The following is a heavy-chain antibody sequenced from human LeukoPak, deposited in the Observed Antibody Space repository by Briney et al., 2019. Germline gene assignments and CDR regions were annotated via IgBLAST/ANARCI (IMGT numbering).Heavy chain of an antibody. CDR3: ARDVQYSSSWPDY. CDR2: ISAYNGNT. D-gene: IGHD6-13*01. V-gene: IGHV1-18*01. CDR1: VNTFTSYG. Sequence: GASVKVSCKSSVNTFTSYGISWVRQAPGQGLEWMGWISAYNGNTNYAQKLQGRVTMTTDTSTSTVYMELRSLRADDTAVYYCARDVQYSSSWPDYWGQGTLVTVSS. J-gene: IGHJ4*01.